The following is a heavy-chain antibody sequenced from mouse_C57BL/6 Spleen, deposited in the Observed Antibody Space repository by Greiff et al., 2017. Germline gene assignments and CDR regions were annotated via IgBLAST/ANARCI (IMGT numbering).Heavy chain of an antibody. D-gene: IGHD4-1*01. CDR3: AINWDGYFDV. CDR1: GYAFSSSW. CDR2: IYPGDGDT. J-gene: IGHJ1*03. Sequence: VKLMESGPELVKPGASVKISCKASGYAFSSSWMNWVKQRPGKGLEWIGRIYPGDGDTNYNGKFKGKATLTADKSSSTAYMQLSSLTSEDSAVYFCAINWDGYFDVWGTGTTVTVSS. V-gene: IGHV1-82*01.